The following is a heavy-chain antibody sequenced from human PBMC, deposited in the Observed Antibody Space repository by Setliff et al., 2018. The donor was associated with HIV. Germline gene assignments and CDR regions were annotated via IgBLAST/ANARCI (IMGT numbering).Heavy chain of an antibody. D-gene: IGHD2-2*01. CDR3: ARDRDIVVVPASPQGYYYYMDV. Sequence: SEILSLTCTVSGGSISSGNYYWSWIRQPAGKGLEWIGRIYSSGSTNYNPSLKSRVTISINTSKNQFSLKLSSVTAADTAVYYCARDRDIVVVPASPQGYYYYMDVWGKGTTVTVSS. CDR1: GGSISSGNYY. J-gene: IGHJ6*03. CDR2: IYSSGST. V-gene: IGHV4-61*02.